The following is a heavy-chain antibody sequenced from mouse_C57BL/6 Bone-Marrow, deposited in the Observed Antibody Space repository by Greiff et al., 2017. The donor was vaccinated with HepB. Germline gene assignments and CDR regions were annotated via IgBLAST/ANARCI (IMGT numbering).Heavy chain of an antibody. CDR2: ISYDGNN. D-gene: IGHD2-5*01. CDR1: GYSITSGYY. J-gene: IGHJ4*01. V-gene: IGHV3-6*01. CDR3: ARGGYSNSYAMDD. Sequence: EVQVVESGPGLVKPSQSLSLTCSVTGYSITSGYYWNWIRQFPGNKLVWMGYISYDGNNNYNPSLNNRISITRDTSKNQFFLKLNSVTTEDTAKYDCARGGYSNSYAMDDWGQGTSVTVSS.